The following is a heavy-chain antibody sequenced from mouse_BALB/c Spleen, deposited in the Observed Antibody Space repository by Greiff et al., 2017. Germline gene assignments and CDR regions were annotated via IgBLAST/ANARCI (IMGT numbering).Heavy chain of an antibody. CDR2: IRLKSNNYAT. J-gene: IGHJ4*01. V-gene: IGHV6-6*02. D-gene: IGHD1-2*01. Sequence: EVKVEESGGGLVQPGGSMKLSCVASGFTFSNYWMNWVRQSPEKGLEWVAEIRLKSNNYATHYAESVKGRFTISRDDSKSSVYLQMNNLRAEDTGIYYCTRLITTATYYAMDYWGQGTSVTVSS. CDR1: GFTFSNYW. CDR3: TRLITTATYYAMDY.